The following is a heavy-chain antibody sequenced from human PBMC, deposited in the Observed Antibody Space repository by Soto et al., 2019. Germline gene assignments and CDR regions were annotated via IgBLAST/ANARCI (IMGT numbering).Heavy chain of an antibody. CDR1: GFTFSSYG. V-gene: IGHV3-30*18. Sequence: GGSLRLSCAASGFTFSSYGMHWVRQAPGKGLEWVAVISYDGSNKYYADSVKGRFTISRDNSKNTLYLQMNSLRAEDTAVYYCAKDLSSGWSPYYYYYYGMDVWGQGTTVTVSS. J-gene: IGHJ6*02. D-gene: IGHD6-19*01. CDR3: AKDLSSGWSPYYYYYYGMDV. CDR2: ISYDGSNK.